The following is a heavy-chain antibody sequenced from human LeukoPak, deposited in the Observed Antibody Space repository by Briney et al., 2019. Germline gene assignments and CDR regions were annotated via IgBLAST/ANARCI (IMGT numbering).Heavy chain of an antibody. CDR2: INPNRGGT. CDR3: ARDLRSGRDGYNLWADYYYYYMDV. Sequence: ASVKVSCKASGYTFTGYYMHWVRQAPGQGLEWMGWINPNRGGTNYAQKFQGRVTMTRDTAISTAYMELSRLRSDDTAVYYCARDLRSGRDGYNLWADYYYYYMDVWGKGTTVTISS. CDR1: GYTFTGYY. J-gene: IGHJ6*03. V-gene: IGHV1-2*02. D-gene: IGHD5-24*01.